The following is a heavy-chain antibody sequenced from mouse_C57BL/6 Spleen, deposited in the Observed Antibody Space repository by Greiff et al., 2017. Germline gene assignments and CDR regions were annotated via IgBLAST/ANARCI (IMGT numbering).Heavy chain of an antibody. J-gene: IGHJ3*01. V-gene: IGHV1-82*01. CDR3: ARWSYGNYDAY. CDR1: GYAFSSSW. D-gene: IGHD2-1*01. Sequence: VQLQQSGPELVKPGASVKISCKASGYAFSSSWMNWVKQRPGKGLEWIGRIYPGDGDTNYNGKFKGKATLTADKSSSTAYMQLSSLTSEDSAVYFCARWSYGNYDAYWGQGTLVTVSA. CDR2: IYPGDGDT.